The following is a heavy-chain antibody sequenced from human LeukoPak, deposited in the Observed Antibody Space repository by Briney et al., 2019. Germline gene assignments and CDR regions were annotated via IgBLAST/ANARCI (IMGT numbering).Heavy chain of an antibody. CDR2: IKHDGSDK. CDR3: ARGGHRQKEF. CDR1: GFTFSNYW. Sequence: GGSLRLPCSASGFTFSNYWTTWVRQSPGKGLEWVAIIKHDGSDKYCVDSVKGRFTISRDNAKNSLYLQMSSLRAEDTAVYYCARGGHRQKEFWGQGTLVTVSS. D-gene: IGHD3-10*01. V-gene: IGHV3-7*01. J-gene: IGHJ4*02.